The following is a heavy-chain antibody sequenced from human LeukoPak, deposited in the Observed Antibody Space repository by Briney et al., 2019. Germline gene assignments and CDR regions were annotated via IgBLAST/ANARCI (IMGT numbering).Heavy chain of an antibody. D-gene: IGHD3-9*01. V-gene: IGHV4-39*07. J-gene: IGHJ3*02. CDR3: ARGGYDILTGFFRAFDI. CDR1: GGSISTNSYY. Sequence: SETLSLTCTVSGGSISTNSYYWGWIRQPPGKGREWIGSINYSGSTYYNPSLKSRVTISVDTSKNQSSLNLSSVTAADTAVYYCARGGYDILTGFFRAFDIWGQGTMVTVSS. CDR2: INYSGST.